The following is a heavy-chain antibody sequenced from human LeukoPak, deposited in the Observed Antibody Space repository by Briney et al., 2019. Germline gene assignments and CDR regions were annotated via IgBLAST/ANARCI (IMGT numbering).Heavy chain of an antibody. J-gene: IGHJ5*02. CDR1: GGSISSYY. V-gene: IGHV4-59*08. Sequence: SETLSLTCTVSGGSISSYYWSWIRQPPGKGLEWIGDIYYSGSTNYDPSLKSRVTISVDTSKNQFSLKLSSVTAADTAVYYCASSHYDFWSGYLTWFDPWGQGTLVTVSS. CDR3: ASSHYDFWSGYLTWFDP. CDR2: IYYSGST. D-gene: IGHD3-3*01.